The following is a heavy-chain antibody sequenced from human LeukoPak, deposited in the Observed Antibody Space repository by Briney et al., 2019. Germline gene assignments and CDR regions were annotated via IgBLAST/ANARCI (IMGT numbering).Heavy chain of an antibody. V-gene: IGHV1-69*13. Sequence: ASVKVSCKASGYTFTGYYMHWVRQAPGHGLEWMGGIIPIFGTANYAQKFQGRVTITADESTSTAYMELSSLRSEDTAVYYCAVYCSSTSCYHPDYWGQGTLVTVSS. CDR3: AVYCSSTSCYHPDY. D-gene: IGHD2-2*01. CDR2: IIPIFGTA. J-gene: IGHJ4*02. CDR1: GYTFTGYY.